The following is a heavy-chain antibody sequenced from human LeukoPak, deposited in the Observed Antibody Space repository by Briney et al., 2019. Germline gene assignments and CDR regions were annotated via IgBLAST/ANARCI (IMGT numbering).Heavy chain of an antibody. CDR1: GYNFKGYY. Sequence: WASVKVSCKASGYNFKGYYIYWVRQAPGQGLEWMGWINPNSGGTNYAQKFQGRVTFTRDTSTSTAYMELSRLRSDDTAVYFCARDYDSSAYKLPIDSWGQGTLVSVSS. V-gene: IGHV1-2*02. J-gene: IGHJ4*02. D-gene: IGHD3-22*01. CDR2: INPNSGGT. CDR3: ARDYDSSAYKLPIDS.